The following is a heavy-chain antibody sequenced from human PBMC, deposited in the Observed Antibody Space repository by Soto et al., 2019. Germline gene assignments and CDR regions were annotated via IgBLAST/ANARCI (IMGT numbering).Heavy chain of an antibody. CDR1: GGSFSGYY. Sequence: PSETLSVTCTVYGGSFSGYYWSWILQPPWKVLEWIGEINHSGSTNYNPSLKSRVTISVDTSKNQFSLKLSSVTAADTAVYYCARGKEYYYDSSGYKSFLEYWGQGTLVTVSS. CDR3: ARGKEYYYDSSGYKSFLEY. CDR2: INHSGST. V-gene: IGHV4-34*01. J-gene: IGHJ4*02. D-gene: IGHD3-22*01.